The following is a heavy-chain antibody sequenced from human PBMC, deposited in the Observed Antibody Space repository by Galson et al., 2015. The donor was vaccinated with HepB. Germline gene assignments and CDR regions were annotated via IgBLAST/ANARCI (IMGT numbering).Heavy chain of an antibody. CDR1: GFTFSDYY. Sequence: SLRLSCAASGFTFSDYYMSWIRQAPGKGLEWVSYISSSSSYTNYADSVKGRFTISRDNAKNSLYLQMNSLRAEDTAVYYCARVWKQLVGNNYYYYGMDVWGQGTTVTVSS. V-gene: IGHV3-11*06. J-gene: IGHJ6*02. CDR2: ISSSSSYT. D-gene: IGHD6-13*01. CDR3: ARVWKQLVGNNYYYYGMDV.